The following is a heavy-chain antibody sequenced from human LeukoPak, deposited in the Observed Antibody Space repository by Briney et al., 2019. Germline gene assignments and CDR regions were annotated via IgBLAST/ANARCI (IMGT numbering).Heavy chain of an antibody. V-gene: IGHV3-15*01. Sequence: GGSLRLSCAASGFTFSNAWMSWVRQAPGKGLEWVGRIKSKTDGGATDYAAPVKGRFTISRDDSKNTLYLQMNSLETEDTAVYYCTNTVVVVASTGFDYWGQGTLVTVSS. CDR3: TNTVVVVASTGFDY. CDR1: GFTFSNAW. D-gene: IGHD2-15*01. CDR2: IKSKTDGGAT. J-gene: IGHJ4*02.